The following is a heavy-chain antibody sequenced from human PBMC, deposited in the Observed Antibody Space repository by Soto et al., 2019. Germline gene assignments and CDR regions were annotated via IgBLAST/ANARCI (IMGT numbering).Heavy chain of an antibody. CDR2: IYKTGST. Sequence: PSETLSLTCSVSSGSINSGGHYWSWIRQHPGKGLEWIGHIYKTGSTDFNPSLKDRLTISIDTSKNQFSLSLRSVTDADTAVYYCARDRIQFSVDVWGQGTTVTVSS. D-gene: IGHD5-18*01. CDR3: ARDRIQFSVDV. CDR1: SGSINSGGHY. V-gene: IGHV4-31*03. J-gene: IGHJ6*02.